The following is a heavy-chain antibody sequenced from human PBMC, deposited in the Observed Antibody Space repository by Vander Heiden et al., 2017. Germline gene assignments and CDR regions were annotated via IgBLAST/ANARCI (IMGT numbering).Heavy chain of an antibody. CDR2: IYYSGST. V-gene: IGHV4-59*01. J-gene: IGHJ4*02. CDR1: GGSISSYY. CDR3: ARAHSGSYRYFDY. Sequence: QVQLQESGPGLVKPSETLSLTCTVSGGSISSYYWSWIRQPPGKGLEWIGYIYYSGSTNYNPFLKSRVTISVDTSKNQFSLKLSSVTAADTAVYYCARAHSGSYRYFDYWGQGTLVTVSS. D-gene: IGHD1-26*01.